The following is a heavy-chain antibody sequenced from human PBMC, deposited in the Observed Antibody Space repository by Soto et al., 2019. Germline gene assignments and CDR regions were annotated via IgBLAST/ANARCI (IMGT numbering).Heavy chain of an antibody. J-gene: IGHJ6*02. D-gene: IGHD3-3*01. CDR1: GFTFSSYA. CDR2: ISYDGSNK. CDR3: ARDDYDFWSGYNYYYYGMDV. V-gene: IGHV3-30-3*01. Sequence: QVQLVESGGGVVQPGRSLRLSCAASGFTFSSYAMHWVRQAPGKGLEWVAVISYDGSNKYYADSVKGRFTISRDNSKNTLYLQMNSLRAEDTAVYYCARDDYDFWSGYNYYYYGMDVWGQGTTFTVSS.